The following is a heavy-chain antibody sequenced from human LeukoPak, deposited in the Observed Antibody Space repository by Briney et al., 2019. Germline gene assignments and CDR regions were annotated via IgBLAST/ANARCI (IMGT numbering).Heavy chain of an antibody. D-gene: IGHD2-8*01. J-gene: IGHJ4*02. Sequence: SETLSLTCTVSGSISGYYWSWIRQPPGKGLEWIGYIYTSGSTNYNPSLESQVTISVDTSKNQFSLDLSSVTAADTAVYYCAMVYATIDYWGQGTLVTVSS. V-gene: IGHV4-4*09. CDR2: IYTSGST. CDR3: AMVYATIDY. CDR1: GSISGYY.